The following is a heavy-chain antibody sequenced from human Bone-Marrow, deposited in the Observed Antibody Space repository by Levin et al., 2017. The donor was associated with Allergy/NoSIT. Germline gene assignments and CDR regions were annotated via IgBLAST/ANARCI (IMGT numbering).Heavy chain of an antibody. Sequence: QSGGSLRLSCAASGFPFSTYAMHWVRQAPDKGLEWVAAISYDGTTKDYADSVKGRFSLSRDNSKNTLFLEMSSLRADDTGIYYCARIIGLVYYDSSGHFTASDFDYWGQGTLVIVSS. V-gene: IGHV3-30-3*01. CDR1: GFPFSTYA. J-gene: IGHJ4*02. CDR2: ISYDGTTK. CDR3: ARIIGLVYYDSSGHFTASDFDY. D-gene: IGHD3-22*01.